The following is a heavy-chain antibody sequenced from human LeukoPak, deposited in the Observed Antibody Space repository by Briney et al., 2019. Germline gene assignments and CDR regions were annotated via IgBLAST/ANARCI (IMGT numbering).Heavy chain of an antibody. D-gene: IGHD3-10*01. CDR2: ISSSSSYI. V-gene: IGHV3-21*01. CDR1: GFTFSSYS. J-gene: IGHJ4*02. CDR3: AREGTNYYGSGSYYTDY. Sequence: PAGTLRFSCAASGFTFSSYSMNWVPQAPGKELEWVSSISSSSSYIYYADSVKGRFTISRDNAKNSLYLQVNSLRDEDTAVYYCAREGTNYYGSGSYYTDYWGQGTLVTVSS.